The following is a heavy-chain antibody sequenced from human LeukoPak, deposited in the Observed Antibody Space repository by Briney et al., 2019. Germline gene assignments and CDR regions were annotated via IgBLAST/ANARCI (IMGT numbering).Heavy chain of an antibody. D-gene: IGHD6-6*01. J-gene: IGHJ4*02. CDR2: INPNSGGT. Sequence: ASVKVSCKASGYTFTGYYMHWVRQAPGQGLEWMGWINPNSGGTNYAQKFQGRVTMTRDTSISTAYMELSRLRSDDTAVYYCARDGQLVSYYFDYWGQGTLVTVSS. V-gene: IGHV1-2*02. CDR1: GYTFTGYY. CDR3: ARDGQLVSYYFDY.